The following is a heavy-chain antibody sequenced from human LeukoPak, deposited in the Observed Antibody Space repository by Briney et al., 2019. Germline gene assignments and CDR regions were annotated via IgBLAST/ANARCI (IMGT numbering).Heavy chain of an antibody. V-gene: IGHV3-30-3*01. CDR3: ARGAGDKRGQLLRLFDF. J-gene: IGHJ4*02. CDR1: GFTFSSYA. D-gene: IGHD6-6*01. Sequence: PGRSLRLSCAASGFTFSSYAMHWVRQAPGKGLEWVAVISYDGSNKYYADSVKGRFTISRDNSKKTRYMQMNSLRAEDTAVYYCARGAGDKRGQLLRLFDFWGQGTLVSVST. CDR2: ISYDGSNK.